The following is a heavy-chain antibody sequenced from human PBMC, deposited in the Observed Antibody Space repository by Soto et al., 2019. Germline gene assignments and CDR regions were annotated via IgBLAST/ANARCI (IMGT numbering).Heavy chain of an antibody. CDR2: INHSGST. CDR1: GGSFSGYY. J-gene: IGHJ5*02. Sequence: SETLSLTCAVYGGSFSGYYWSWIRQPPGKGLEWIWEINHSGSTNYNPSLKSRVTISVDTSKNQFSLKLSSVTAADTAVYYCARGRRQGYYGSGSPLRRNWFDPWDQGTLVTVSS. D-gene: IGHD3-10*01. CDR3: ARGRRQGYYGSGSPLRRNWFDP. V-gene: IGHV4-34*01.